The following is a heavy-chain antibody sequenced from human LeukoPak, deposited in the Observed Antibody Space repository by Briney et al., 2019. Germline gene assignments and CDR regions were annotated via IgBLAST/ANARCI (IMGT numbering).Heavy chain of an antibody. J-gene: IGHJ5*02. Sequence: ASVKVSCKASGYTFTGYYMHWVRQAPGQGLEWMGWINPNSGGTNYAQKFQGRVTMTRDTSISTAYMELSRLRSDDTAVYYCARDPQKRTTAAAADNWFDPWGQGTLVTVSS. CDR3: ARDPQKRTTAAAADNWFDP. CDR2: INPNSGGT. V-gene: IGHV1-2*02. CDR1: GYTFTGYY. D-gene: IGHD6-13*01.